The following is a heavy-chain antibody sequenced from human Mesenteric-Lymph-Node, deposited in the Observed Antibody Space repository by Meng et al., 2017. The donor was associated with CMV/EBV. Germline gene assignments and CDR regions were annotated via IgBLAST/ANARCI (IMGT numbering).Heavy chain of an antibody. CDR3: ARDYDNSGYFYVAFDS. CDR2: IQYDGSKE. CDR1: GFTFNNYD. Sequence: GESLKISCAASGFTFNNYDMDWVRQAPGRGLEWVAFIQYDGSKEHYADSVKGRFTISRDNSKNTLYLQMNSLRAEDTALYYCARDYDNSGYFYVAFDSWGQGTLVTVSS. D-gene: IGHD3-22*01. V-gene: IGHV3-30*02. J-gene: IGHJ4*02.